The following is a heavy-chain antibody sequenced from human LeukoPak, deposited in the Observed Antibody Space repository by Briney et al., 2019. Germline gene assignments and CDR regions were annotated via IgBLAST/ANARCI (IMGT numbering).Heavy chain of an antibody. J-gene: IGHJ6*04. Sequence: KPSETLSLTCTVSGGSISSYYWSWIWQPPGKGLEWIGYIYYSGSTNYNPSLKSRVTISVDTSKNQFSLKLSSVTAADTAVYYCARDRRRVLRYFDWPGGMDVWGKGTTVTVSS. CDR1: GGSISSYY. V-gene: IGHV4-59*01. CDR2: IYYSGST. D-gene: IGHD3-9*01. CDR3: ARDRRRVLRYFDWPGGMDV.